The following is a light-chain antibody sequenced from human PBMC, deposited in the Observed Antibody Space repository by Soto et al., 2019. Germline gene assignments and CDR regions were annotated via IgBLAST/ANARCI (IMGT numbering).Light chain of an antibody. CDR3: QQHNACPLT. Sequence: EIVMTQSPATLSVSPGERVTLSCRASQSVSNNLAWYQQKPGQAPRLLIYGATATATGIPARFSGSGSGTEFTLPISSLQSEDFAVYYWQQHNACPLTCGGGTKVEIK. J-gene: IGKJ4*01. V-gene: IGKV3-15*01. CDR2: GAT. CDR1: QSVSNN.